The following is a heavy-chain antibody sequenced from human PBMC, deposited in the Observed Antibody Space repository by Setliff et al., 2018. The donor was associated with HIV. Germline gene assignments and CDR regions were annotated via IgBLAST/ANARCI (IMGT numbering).Heavy chain of an antibody. CDR3: AKTQTVITVYGPFDS. J-gene: IGHJ4*02. Sequence: GGSLRLSCAASGFTFSSHAVSWVRQAPGKGLEWVSSISGSGGSTYYADSVKGRFTISRDNSNNTVYLQMNSLRAEDTAMYYCAKTQTVITVYGPFDSWGQGTPVTVSS. V-gene: IGHV3-23*01. D-gene: IGHD4-4*01. CDR2: ISGSGGST. CDR1: GFTFSSHA.